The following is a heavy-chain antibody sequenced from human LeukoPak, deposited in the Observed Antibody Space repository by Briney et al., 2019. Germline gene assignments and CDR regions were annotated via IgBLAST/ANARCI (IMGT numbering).Heavy chain of an antibody. CDR2: ISGNGGST. D-gene: IGHD6-13*01. Sequence: GGSLRLSCSASGFTFSSYAMHWVRQAPGKGLEYVSSISGNGGSTYYADSVKGRFTISRDNSENTVYLQMSSLRAEDTAVYCCVKARYSSTWEPFGYWGQGTLVTVSS. J-gene: IGHJ4*02. V-gene: IGHV3-64D*09. CDR1: GFTFSSYA. CDR3: VKARYSSTWEPFGY.